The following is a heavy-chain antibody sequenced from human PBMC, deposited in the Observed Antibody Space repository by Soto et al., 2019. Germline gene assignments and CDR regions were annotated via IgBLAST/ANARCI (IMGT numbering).Heavy chain of an antibody. V-gene: IGHV1-3*01. CDR1: GYTFTSYA. CDR2: INAGNGNT. J-gene: IGHJ6*03. CDR3: ARDLLWGSGSYYNHYYCSMDV. Sequence: QVQLVQSGAEVKKPGASVKVSCKASGYTFTSYAMHWVRQAPGQRLEWMGWINAGNGNTKYSQKFQGRVTITRDTSASKAYMELSSLRSEDTAVYYCARDLLWGSGSYYNHYYCSMDVWGKGTKVTVSS. D-gene: IGHD3-10*01.